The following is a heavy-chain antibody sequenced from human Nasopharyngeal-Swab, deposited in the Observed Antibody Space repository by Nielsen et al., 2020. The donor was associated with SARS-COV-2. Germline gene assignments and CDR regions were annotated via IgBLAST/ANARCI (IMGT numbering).Heavy chain of an antibody. CDR3: ARGSSGLPDY. D-gene: IGHD3-22*01. Sequence: GASLTISCAASGFTFSSYGMHWVRQAPGKGLEWVAVIWYDGSNKYYADSVKGRFTISRDNSKNTLYLQMNSLRAEDTAVYYCARGSSGLPDYWGQGTLVTVSS. CDR2: IWYDGSNK. CDR1: GFTFSSYG. V-gene: IGHV3-33*01. J-gene: IGHJ4*02.